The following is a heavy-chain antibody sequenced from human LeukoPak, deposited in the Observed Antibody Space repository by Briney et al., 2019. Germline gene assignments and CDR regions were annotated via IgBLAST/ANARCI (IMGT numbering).Heavy chain of an antibody. Sequence: SDTLSLTCSLSDHSITMYYWTWIRHPPGKGLEWIGYVDHTGSTTFKPSLNGRVTISRETTNNLFSLRLMSVTAAAPAVYFCGRGRLSPSTWYTTCYYYFYMGVWGKGTTVTVSS. V-gene: IGHV4-59*07. J-gene: IGHJ6*03. D-gene: IGHD1-1*01. CDR3: GRGRLSPSTWYTTCYYYFYMGV. CDR1: DHSITMYY. CDR2: VDHTGST.